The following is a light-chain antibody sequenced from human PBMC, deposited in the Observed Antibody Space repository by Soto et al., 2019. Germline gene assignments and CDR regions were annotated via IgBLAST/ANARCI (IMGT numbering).Light chain of an antibody. CDR1: QSVSSY. CDR3: QQRSNWKLT. V-gene: IGKV3-11*01. J-gene: IGKJ4*01. Sequence: EIVLTQSPATLSLSPGERATLSCRASQSVSSYLAWYQQKPGQAPRLLMYDASNRATGIPARFSGSGSGTDFTLTISSLEPEDFAVYYCQQRSNWKLTFGGGTKVDIK. CDR2: DAS.